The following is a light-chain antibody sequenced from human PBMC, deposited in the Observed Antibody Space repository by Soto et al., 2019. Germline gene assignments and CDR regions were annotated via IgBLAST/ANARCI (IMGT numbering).Light chain of an antibody. V-gene: IGLV2-11*01. CDR3: CSYAGSYTWL. CDR1: SSDVGEYNY. J-gene: IGLJ2*01. Sequence: QSALTQPRSVSGSPGQSVTISCTGTSSDVGEYNYVSWYQQQPGKAPKLMIYDVSKRPSGVPDRFSGSKSGNTASLTISGLQAEDESDYYCCSYAGSYTWLFGGGTKLTVL. CDR2: DVS.